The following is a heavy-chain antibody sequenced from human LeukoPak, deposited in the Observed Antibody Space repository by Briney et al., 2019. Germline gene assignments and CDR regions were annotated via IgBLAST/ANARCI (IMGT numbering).Heavy chain of an antibody. V-gene: IGHV3-7*01. CDR2: IKQDGSEK. CDR3: ARDYASEYMDV. J-gene: IGHJ6*03. D-gene: IGHD3-16*01. Sequence: GESLRLSCAASGFTFSSYWMSWVRQAPGKGLEWVANIKQDGSEKYYVDSVKGRFTISRDNTQNSLFLQMDSLRVEDTAVYYCARDYASEYMDVWGKGTTVTVSS. CDR1: GFTFSSYW.